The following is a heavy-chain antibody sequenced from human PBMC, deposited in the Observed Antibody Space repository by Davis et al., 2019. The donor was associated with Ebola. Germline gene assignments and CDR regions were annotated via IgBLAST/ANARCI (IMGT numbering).Heavy chain of an antibody. CDR2: TNSDGSIT. V-gene: IGHV3-74*01. CDR3: ARGTHYAHDY. CDR1: GFTFSSNW. J-gene: IGHJ4*02. D-gene: IGHD2-2*01. Sequence: GESLKISCAASGFTFSSNWMHWVRQAPGKGLVLVSRTNSDGSITSYADSVKGRFTISSDNAKNTLYLQMNSLRDEDTAVYYCARGTHYAHDYWGQGTLVTVSS.